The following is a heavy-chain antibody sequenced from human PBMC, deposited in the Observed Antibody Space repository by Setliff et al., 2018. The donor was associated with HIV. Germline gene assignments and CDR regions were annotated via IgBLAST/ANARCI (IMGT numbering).Heavy chain of an antibody. CDR1: GDSMSSSAFY. D-gene: IGHD6-19*01. CDR3: ARLGSGWNWVTRIDY. Sequence: ETLSLTCNVSGDSMSSSAFYWGWVRQPPGKGLQWIGSISFTGQTFYNLSLTSRVTISADTSRDHLFLKLRSVTAADTATYYCARLGSGWNWVTRIDYWGQGILVTVSS. J-gene: IGHJ4*02. V-gene: IGHV4-39*02. CDR2: ISFTGQT.